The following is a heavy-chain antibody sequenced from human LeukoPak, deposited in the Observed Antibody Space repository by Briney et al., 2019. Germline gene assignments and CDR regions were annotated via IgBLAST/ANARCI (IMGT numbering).Heavy chain of an antibody. J-gene: IGHJ4*02. CDR1: GTSISSNY. CDR2: IYNTGST. V-gene: IGHV4-59*01. CDR3: ARARSSWDYYFDY. D-gene: IGHD2-2*01. Sequence: SESLSLTCSVSGTSISSNYWSWIRQPPGKGLEWIGHIYNTGSTNYNPSLKSRDTISVDTSKNQFSLNLSSVTAADTAVYFCARARSSWDYYFDYWGQGTLVTVSS.